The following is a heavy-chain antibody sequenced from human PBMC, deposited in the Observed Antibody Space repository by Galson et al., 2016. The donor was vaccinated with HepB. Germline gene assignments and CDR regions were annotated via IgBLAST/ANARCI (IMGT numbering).Heavy chain of an antibody. V-gene: IGHV2-5*01. CDR1: GFSLSTSGVG. J-gene: IGHJ3*02. CDR2: IYWNDDK. CDR3: EHWAGANYYSSGGQVVFDI. Sequence: PALVKPTQTLTLTCTFSGFSLSTSGVGVGWIRQPPGKALEWLALIYWNDDKRYSPSLKSRLTITKDTSKNQVVLTMTNMDPVDTATYFCEHWAGANYYSSGGQVVFDIGGQGTMVTVSS. D-gene: IGHD3-10*01.